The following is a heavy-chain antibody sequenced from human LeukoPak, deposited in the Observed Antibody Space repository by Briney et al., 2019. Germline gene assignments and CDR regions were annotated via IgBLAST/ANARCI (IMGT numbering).Heavy chain of an antibody. CDR1: GFTFSSSA. V-gene: IGHV3-23*01. CDR3: AKALGGATLLILFDY. Sequence: PGGSLRLSCAASGFTFSSSAMSWVRQAPGQGLEWVSAISNNGGYTYYADSVQGRFTISRDNSKSTLCLQMNSLRAEDTAVYYCAKALGGATLLILFDYWGQGTLVTVSS. D-gene: IGHD1-26*01. J-gene: IGHJ4*02. CDR2: ISNNGGYT.